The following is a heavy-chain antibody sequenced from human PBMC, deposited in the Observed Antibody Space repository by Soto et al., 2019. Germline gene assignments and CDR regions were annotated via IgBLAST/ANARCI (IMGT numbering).Heavy chain of an antibody. CDR3: ATGVRFRHETKQLPIFYLDY. Sequence: QVQLQQWGAGLLKPSETLSLTCAVYGGSFSGYYWSWIRQPPGKGLEWIGEINHSGSTNYNPSLKSRVTISVDTSKNQFSLKLSSVTAADTAVYYCATGVRFRHETKQLPIFYLDYWGQGILVTVSS. V-gene: IGHV4-34*01. CDR2: INHSGST. D-gene: IGHD5-18*01. J-gene: IGHJ4*02. CDR1: GGSFSGYY.